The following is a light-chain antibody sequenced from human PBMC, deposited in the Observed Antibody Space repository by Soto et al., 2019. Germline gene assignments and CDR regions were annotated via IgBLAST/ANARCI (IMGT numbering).Light chain of an antibody. CDR2: AAF. CDR3: QQVNSYPQT. J-gene: IGKJ5*01. V-gene: IGKV1-9*01. CDR1: QGIGTY. Sequence: DIQMTQAPSTLSASVGDRVTISCRASQGIGTYLAWYQQKPGKAPKLLIYAAFTLHSGVPARFSGSRSGTDFTLTISSLQPEDFATYYCQQVNSYPQTFGQGTRLE.